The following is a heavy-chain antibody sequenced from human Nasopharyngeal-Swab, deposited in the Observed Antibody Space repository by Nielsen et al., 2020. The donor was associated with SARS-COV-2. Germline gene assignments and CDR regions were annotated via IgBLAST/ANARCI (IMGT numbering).Heavy chain of an antibody. V-gene: IGHV3-30*18. CDR2: ISYDGSNK. CDR3: ANLIFGDAFDI. D-gene: IGHD3-3*01. CDR1: GFTFSSYG. Sequence: GGSLRLPCAASGFTFSSYGMHWVRQAPGKGLEWVAVISYDGSNKYYADSVKGRFTISRDNSKNTLYLQMNSLRAEDTAVYYCANLIFGDAFDIWGQGTMVTVSS. J-gene: IGHJ3*02.